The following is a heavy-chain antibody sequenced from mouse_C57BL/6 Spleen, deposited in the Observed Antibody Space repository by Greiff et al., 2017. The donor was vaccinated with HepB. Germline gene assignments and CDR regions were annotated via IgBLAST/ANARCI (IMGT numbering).Heavy chain of an antibody. Sequence: VQLQQSGAELVRPGASVTLSCKASGYTFTDYEMHWVKQTPVHGLEWIGAIDPETGGTAYNQKFKGKAILTADKSSSTAYMELRSLTSEDSAVYYCTRAQSGAYWGQGTLVTVSA. CDR2: IDPETGGT. CDR1: GYTFTDYE. CDR3: TRAQSGAY. J-gene: IGHJ3*01. V-gene: IGHV1-15*01.